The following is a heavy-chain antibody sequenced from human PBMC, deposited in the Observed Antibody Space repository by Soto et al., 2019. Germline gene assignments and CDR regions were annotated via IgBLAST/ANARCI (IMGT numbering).Heavy chain of an antibody. D-gene: IGHD3-3*01. V-gene: IGHV3-15*01. J-gene: IGHJ5*02. CDR2: IKSKSDGATT. CDR3: TTGLTIFGVVIDP. Sequence: GGSLRLSCAGSGFTFSNALITWVRQAPWKGLEWLGRIKSKSDGATTDYAAPVRGRFIISRDDSKNTLYLQMNSLKTEDTAVYYCTTGLTIFGVVIDPWGQGLLVTVCS. CDR1: GFTFSNAL.